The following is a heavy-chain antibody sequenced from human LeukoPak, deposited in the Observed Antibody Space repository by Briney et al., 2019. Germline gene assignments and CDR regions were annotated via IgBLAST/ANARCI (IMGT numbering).Heavy chain of an antibody. J-gene: IGHJ4*02. Sequence: KAGGSLRLSCAASGFTFSNAWMRWVRQAPGKGLEWVGRIKSKTDGGTTDYAAPVKGRFTISRDDSKNTLYLQMNSLKTEDTAVYYCTTDYYDSSGRNPDYWGQGTLVTVSS. D-gene: IGHD3-22*01. CDR2: IKSKTDGGTT. CDR1: GFTFSNAW. V-gene: IGHV3-15*01. CDR3: TTDYYDSSGRNPDY.